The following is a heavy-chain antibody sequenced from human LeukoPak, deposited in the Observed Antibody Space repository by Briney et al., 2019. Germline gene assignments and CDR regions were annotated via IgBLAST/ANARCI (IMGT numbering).Heavy chain of an antibody. CDR3: ARASVDYDFWSGYAQGAYYYGMDV. CDR1: GGSISSGGYY. J-gene: IGHJ6*02. CDR2: IYYSGST. Sequence: SETLSLTCTVSGGSISSGGYYWSWIRQHPGKGLEWIGYIYYSGSTYYNPSLKSRVTISVDTSKNQFSLKLSPVTAADTAVYYCARASVDYDFWSGYAQGAYYYGMDVWGQGTTVTVSS. D-gene: IGHD3-3*01. V-gene: IGHV4-31*03.